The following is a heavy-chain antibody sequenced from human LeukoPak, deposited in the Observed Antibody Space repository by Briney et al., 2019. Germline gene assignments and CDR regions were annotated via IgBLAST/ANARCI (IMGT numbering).Heavy chain of an antibody. J-gene: IGHJ4*02. D-gene: IGHD6-13*01. CDR3: ARVAGTGFYYFDY. CDR1: GGSISSYY. CDR2: IYYSGST. Sequence: SETLSLTCTISGGSISSYYWSWIRQPPGKGLEWIGCIYYSGSTNYNPSLKSRVTISVDTSKNQLSLKLSSVTAADTAVYYCARVAGTGFYYFDYWGQGTLVTVSS. V-gene: IGHV4-59*01.